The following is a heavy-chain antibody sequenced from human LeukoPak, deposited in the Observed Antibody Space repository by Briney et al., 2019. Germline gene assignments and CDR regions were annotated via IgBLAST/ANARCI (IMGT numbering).Heavy chain of an antibody. CDR2: IYYSGST. CDR1: GGSISSYY. J-gene: IGHJ4*02. D-gene: IGHD4-23*01. Sequence: SETLSLTCTVSGGSISSYYWSWIRQPPGKGLEWIGYIYYSGSTNYNPSLKSRVTISVDTSKNQFSLKLSSVTAADTAVYCCARDVYGGNGFDYWGQGTLVTVSS. CDR3: ARDVYGGNGFDY. V-gene: IGHV4-59*12.